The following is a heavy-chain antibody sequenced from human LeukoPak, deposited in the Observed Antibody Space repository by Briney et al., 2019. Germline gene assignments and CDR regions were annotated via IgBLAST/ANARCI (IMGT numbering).Heavy chain of an antibody. CDR3: ARGYYGSGSYYSGHNWFDP. Sequence: NPSETLSLTCTVSGGPISSYYWSWIRQPAGKGLEWIGRIYTSGSTNYNPSLKSRVTMSVDTSKNQFSLKLSSVTAADTAVYYCARGYYGSGSYYSGHNWFDPWGQGTLVTVSS. CDR1: GGPISSYY. CDR2: IYTSGST. D-gene: IGHD3-10*01. V-gene: IGHV4-4*07. J-gene: IGHJ5*02.